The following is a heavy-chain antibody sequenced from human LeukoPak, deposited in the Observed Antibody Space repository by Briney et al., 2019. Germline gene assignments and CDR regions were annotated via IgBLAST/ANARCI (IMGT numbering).Heavy chain of an antibody. CDR3: ARVAAAGTKDFQH. Sequence: ASLKVSCKASGYTFTSYYMHWVRQAPGQGLEWMGIINPSGGSTSYAQEFQGRVTMTRDTSTSTVYMELSSLRSEDTAVYYCARVAAAGTKDFQHWGQGTLVSVSS. CDR2: INPSGGST. J-gene: IGHJ1*01. V-gene: IGHV1-46*01. CDR1: GYTFTSYY. D-gene: IGHD6-13*01.